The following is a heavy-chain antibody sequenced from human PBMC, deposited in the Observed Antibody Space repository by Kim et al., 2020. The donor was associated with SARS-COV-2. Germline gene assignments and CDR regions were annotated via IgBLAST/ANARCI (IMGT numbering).Heavy chain of an antibody. D-gene: IGHD3-10*01. V-gene: IGHV4-39*01. CDR2: FHFSGTT. CDR1: GASISNDNYY. CDR3: ARHPPRFLWFGALGDFDY. Sequence: SETLSLTCTVSGASISNDNYYWGWIRQSPGKGLEWLGSFHFSGTTYYNPSLKSRVAISMDTPKNQFPLKLSAVTATDTALYYCARHPPRFLWFGALGDFDYWGQGTLVTVSS. J-gene: IGHJ4*02.